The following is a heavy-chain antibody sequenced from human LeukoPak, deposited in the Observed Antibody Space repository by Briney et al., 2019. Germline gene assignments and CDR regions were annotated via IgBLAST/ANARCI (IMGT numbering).Heavy chain of an antibody. CDR3: ARGYFATTEGVQGPLFDR. CDR2: ISSSGSGGHT. D-gene: IGHD4-11*01. V-gene: IGHV3-23*01. CDR1: GFTFSSYA. J-gene: IGHJ4*02. Sequence: PGGSLRLSCAASGFTFSSYAMTWVRQGPGKGLEWVSGISSSGSGGHTYYGDSVKGRFTISRDNSNNTVSLQMISLRAEDAAIYYCARGYFATTEGVQGPLFDRWGQGTLVSVSS.